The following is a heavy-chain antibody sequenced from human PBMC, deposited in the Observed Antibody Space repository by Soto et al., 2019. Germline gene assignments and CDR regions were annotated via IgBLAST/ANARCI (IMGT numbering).Heavy chain of an antibody. CDR2: IYYSGST. D-gene: IGHD2-15*01. V-gene: IGHV4-31*03. Sequence: QVQLQESGPGLVKPSQTLSLTCTVSGGSISSGGYYWSWIRQHPGKGLEWIGYIYYSGSTYYNPSLTSRVTISVDTSKNQFSLKLSSGTAADTAVYYCARDGCSGGSCYFDYWGQGTLVTVSS. J-gene: IGHJ4*02. CDR3: ARDGCSGGSCYFDY. CDR1: GGSISSGGYY.